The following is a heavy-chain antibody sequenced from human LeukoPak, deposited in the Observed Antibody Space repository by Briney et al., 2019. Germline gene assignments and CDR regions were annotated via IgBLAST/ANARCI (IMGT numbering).Heavy chain of an antibody. V-gene: IGHV3-30*18. CDR2: ISYDGSNK. CDR1: GFTFSSYG. J-gene: IGHJ4*02. Sequence: GRSLKLFCAASGFTFSSYGMHWVRQAPGKGLEWVAVISYDGSNKYYADSVKGRFTISRDNSKNTLYLQMNSLRAEDTAVYYCAKDVIRGDSSGYYTGYFDYWGQGTLVTVSS. CDR3: AKDVIRGDSSGYYTGYFDY. D-gene: IGHD3-22*01.